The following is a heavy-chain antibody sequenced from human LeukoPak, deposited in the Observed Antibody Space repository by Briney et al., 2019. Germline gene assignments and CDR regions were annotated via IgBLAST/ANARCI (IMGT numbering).Heavy chain of an antibody. J-gene: IGHJ6*03. Sequence: SETLSLTCTVSGGSISSGGYYWSWIRQHPGKGLEWIGYIYYSGSTYYNPSLKSRVTISVDTSKKQFSLKLTSVTAADTAVYYCARDRREGYYYYYYMDVWGKGTTVTVSS. CDR1: GGSISSGGYY. CDR3: ARDRREGYYYYYYMDV. V-gene: IGHV4-31*03. CDR2: IYYSGST.